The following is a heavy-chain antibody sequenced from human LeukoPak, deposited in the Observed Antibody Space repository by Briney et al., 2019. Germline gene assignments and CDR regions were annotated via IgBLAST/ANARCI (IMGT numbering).Heavy chain of an antibody. V-gene: IGHV3-20*04. D-gene: IGHD1-7*01. CDR1: GFTFSSYA. Sequence: LTGGSLRLSCAASGFTFSSYAMTWVRQAPGKGLEWVSGINWNGDTRGYADSVKGRFTISRDNAKNSLYLQMNSLRAEDTALYYCARGTGTLDYWGQGTLVTVSS. CDR3: ARGTGTLDY. J-gene: IGHJ4*02. CDR2: INWNGDTR.